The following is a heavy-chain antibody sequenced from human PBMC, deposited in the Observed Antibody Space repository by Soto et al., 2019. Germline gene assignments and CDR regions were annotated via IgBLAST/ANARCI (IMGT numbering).Heavy chain of an antibody. V-gene: IGHV1-18*04. J-gene: IGHJ5*02. Sequence: QEQLVQSGAEVKKPGASVKVSCKASGYTFTNYYIHWVRQAPGQGLEWMGWISTYNGNTNYAQKFQGRLSMTTDTSTSTAFMELRTLRSDDTAVYYCARDEYNNGRNWLNPWGQGTLVTVTS. CDR1: GYTFTNYY. CDR3: ARDEYNNGRNWLNP. D-gene: IGHD2-8*01. CDR2: ISTYNGNT.